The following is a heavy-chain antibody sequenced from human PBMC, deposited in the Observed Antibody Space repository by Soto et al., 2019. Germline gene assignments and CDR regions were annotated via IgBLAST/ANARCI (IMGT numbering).Heavy chain of an antibody. D-gene: IGHD1-1*01. CDR1: GFTFSSYS. V-gene: IGHV3-48*01. J-gene: IGHJ4*02. CDR2: ISSSSSTI. Sequence: EVQLVESGGGLVQPGGSLRLSCAASGFTFSSYSMNWVRQAPGKGLEWVSYISSSSSTIYYADSVKGRFTISRDNAKNSLYLQINSLRAEDTSVYYCARDLNDGLFDYWGQGTLVTVAS. CDR3: ARDLNDGLFDY.